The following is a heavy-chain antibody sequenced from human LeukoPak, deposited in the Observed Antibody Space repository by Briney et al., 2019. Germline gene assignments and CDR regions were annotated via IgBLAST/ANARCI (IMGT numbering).Heavy chain of an antibody. CDR2: INNDGSEK. Sequence: GGSLRLSCAVSGFTFSSDWMGWVRQAPEKGLEWVANINNDGSEKYYVDSVKGRFTISRDNAKNPLFLQMNNLRAGDTAVYYCARGGYDFWSGYRYRPRAFDIWGQGTMVTVSS. CDR1: GFTFSSDW. CDR3: ARGGYDFWSGYRYRPRAFDI. J-gene: IGHJ3*02. V-gene: IGHV3-7*04. D-gene: IGHD3-3*01.